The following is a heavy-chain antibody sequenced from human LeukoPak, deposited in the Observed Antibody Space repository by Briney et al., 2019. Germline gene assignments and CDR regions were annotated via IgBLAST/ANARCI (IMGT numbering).Heavy chain of an antibody. J-gene: IGHJ5*02. CDR3: AKDDGYDILTGYCKT. Sequence: PGGYLRLSCAASGFTFSSYAMSWVRQAPGKGLEWVSAISGSGGSTYYADSVKGRFTISRDNSKNTLYLQMNSLRAEDTAVYYCAKDDGYDILTGYCKTWGQGTLVTVSS. CDR2: ISGSGGST. V-gene: IGHV3-23*01. D-gene: IGHD3-9*01. CDR1: GFTFSSYA.